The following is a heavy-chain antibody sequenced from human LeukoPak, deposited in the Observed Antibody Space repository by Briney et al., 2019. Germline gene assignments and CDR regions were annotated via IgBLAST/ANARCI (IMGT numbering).Heavy chain of an antibody. D-gene: IGHD4-17*01. CDR3: ATVTTVTPDYFDY. V-gene: IGHV1-46*01. CDR2: INPSGGST. CDR1: GYTFTSYY. Sequence: ASVKVSCKASGYTFTSYYMHWVRQAPGQGLEWMGIINPSGGSTSYAQKFQGRVTMTRDMSTSTVYMELSSLRSEDTAVYYCATVTTVTPDYFDYWGQGTLVTVSS. J-gene: IGHJ4*02.